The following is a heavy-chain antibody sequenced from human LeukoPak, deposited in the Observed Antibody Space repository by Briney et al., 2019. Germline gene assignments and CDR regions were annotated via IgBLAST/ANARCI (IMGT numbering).Heavy chain of an antibody. D-gene: IGHD3-22*01. Sequence: GGSLRLSCATSGFTFSSYEMNWVRQAPGKGLERVSYISSSGSTIYYTDSVKGRFTISRANAKNSLYLQMNSLRAEDTAVYYSARANYYYDSSGYYTAYFDYWGQGTLVTVSS. CDR1: GFTFSSYE. V-gene: IGHV3-48*03. CDR2: ISSSGSTI. CDR3: ARANYYYDSSGYYTAYFDY. J-gene: IGHJ4*02.